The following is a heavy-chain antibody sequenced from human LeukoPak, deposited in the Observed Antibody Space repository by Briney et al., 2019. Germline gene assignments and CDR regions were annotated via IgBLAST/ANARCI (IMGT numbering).Heavy chain of an antibody. CDR2: ISSSSSYI. CDR1: GFTFNTYS. D-gene: IGHD6-19*01. J-gene: IGHJ3*02. Sequence: GGSLRLSCAASGFTFNTYSMNWVRQAPGKWLEWGSFISSSSSYIDYADSVKGRFTISRDNTKNSLFLQMNNVRAEDTAVYYCAREIVAGLGVSFDIWGQGTMVTVSS. V-gene: IGHV3-21*01. CDR3: AREIVAGLGVSFDI.